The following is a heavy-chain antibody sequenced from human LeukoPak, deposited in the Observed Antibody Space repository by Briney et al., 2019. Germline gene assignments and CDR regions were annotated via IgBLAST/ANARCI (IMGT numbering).Heavy chain of an antibody. Sequence: SETLSLTCTVSGGSISSSSYYWRWLRQPPGTGLEWIGEIKPSGITNYSPSLKSRVTLSIDTCKNQFSLKMDSVTAADMAVYYCARFWGCNVHNCLLGGWFDPWGQGTLVTVSS. CDR3: ARFWGCNVHNCLLGGWFDP. CDR2: IKPSGIT. CDR1: GGSISSSSYY. V-gene: IGHV4-39*07. D-gene: IGHD1-20*01. J-gene: IGHJ5*02.